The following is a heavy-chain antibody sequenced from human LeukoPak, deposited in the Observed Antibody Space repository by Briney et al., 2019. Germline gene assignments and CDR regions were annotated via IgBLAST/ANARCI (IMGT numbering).Heavy chain of an antibody. Sequence: SETLSLTCTVSGGSISSYYWSWIRQPPGKGLEWIGYIYHSGSTYYNPSLKSRVTISVDMSKNQFSLKLSSVTAADTAVYYCARDGDYGGLDYWGQGTLVTVSS. CDR3: ARDGDYGGLDY. V-gene: IGHV4-59*12. CDR1: GGSISSYY. CDR2: IYHSGST. D-gene: IGHD4-17*01. J-gene: IGHJ4*02.